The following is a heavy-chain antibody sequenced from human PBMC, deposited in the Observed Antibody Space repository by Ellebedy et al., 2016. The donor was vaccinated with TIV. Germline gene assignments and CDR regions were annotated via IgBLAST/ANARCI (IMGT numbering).Heavy chain of an antibody. CDR3: ARSRVGSSWWGPGSNWFDP. V-gene: IGHV4-39*07. CDR1: GGSISNSTYY. Sequence: MPSETLSLTCIVSGGSISNSTYYWGWIRQPPGTGLEWIGSIYYSGSTYYNPSLKSRVTISVDTSKNQFSLKLSSVTAAETAVYYCARSRVGSSWWGPGSNWFDPWGQGTLVTVSS. CDR2: IYYSGST. J-gene: IGHJ5*02. D-gene: IGHD6-13*01.